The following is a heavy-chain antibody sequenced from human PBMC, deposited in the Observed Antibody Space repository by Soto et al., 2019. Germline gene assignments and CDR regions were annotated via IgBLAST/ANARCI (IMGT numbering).Heavy chain of an antibody. Sequence: EVQLFESGGGLVQPGGSLRLSCAASGFTFGRYAMTWVRQAPGKGLEWVSGINGNRGDTYYADSVKGRFTISRDNPKNTVYLQMNSLRVEDTAVYYCAKIYDFWSRHHDSFDVWGQGTLVIVSS. D-gene: IGHD3-3*01. V-gene: IGHV3-23*01. CDR3: AKIYDFWSRHHDSFDV. CDR2: INGNRGDT. J-gene: IGHJ3*01. CDR1: GFTFGRYA.